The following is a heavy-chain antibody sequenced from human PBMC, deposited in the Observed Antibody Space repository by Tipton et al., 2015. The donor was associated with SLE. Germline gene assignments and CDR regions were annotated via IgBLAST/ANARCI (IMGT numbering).Heavy chain of an antibody. V-gene: IGHV4-31*03. D-gene: IGHD3-10*01. J-gene: IGHJ5*02. CDR2: IYHSGST. CDR3: ARDLSYYGSARYWFDR. Sequence: TLSLTCTVADGSLSSSSYYWGWIRQPQGNGLEWIGYIYHSGSTHYNPPLKSRVSISVDTSKNQFSLKLNSVTAADTAVYYCARDLSYYGSARYWFDRWGQGTLVTVSS. CDR1: DGSLSSSSYY.